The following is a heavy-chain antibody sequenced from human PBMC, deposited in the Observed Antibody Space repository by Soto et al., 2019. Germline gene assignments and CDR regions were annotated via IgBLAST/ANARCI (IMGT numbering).Heavy chain of an antibody. J-gene: IGHJ2*01. D-gene: IGHD6-19*01. CDR1: GGTFRNYA. Sequence: QVQLVQSGAEVKKPGSSVKVSCKTSGGTFRNYAISWVRQAPGQGLEWMGGIDPIFGTANYAQKFQGRVTITADESTRTSYMQLSSLRSEDTAVYYCARLTVDGEIFWYFDLWGRGTLVTVSS. CDR3: ARLTVDGEIFWYFDL. CDR2: IDPIFGTA. V-gene: IGHV1-69*12.